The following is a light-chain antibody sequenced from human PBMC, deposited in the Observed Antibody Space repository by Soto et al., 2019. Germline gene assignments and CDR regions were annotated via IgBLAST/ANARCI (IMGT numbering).Light chain of an antibody. J-gene: IGLJ1*01. V-gene: IGLV2-11*01. Sequence: QSALTQPRSVSGSPGQSVTISCSGTSSDVGGYNYVSWYQQHPGKAPKLMIYDVSKWPSGVPDRFSGSKSGNTASLTISGLQADDEADYYCCSYAGSYTYVFGTGTKLTVL. CDR1: SSDVGGYNY. CDR2: DVS. CDR3: CSYAGSYTYV.